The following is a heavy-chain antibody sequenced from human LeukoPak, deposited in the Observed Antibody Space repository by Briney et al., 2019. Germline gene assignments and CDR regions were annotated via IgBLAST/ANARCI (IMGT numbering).Heavy chain of an antibody. V-gene: IGHV3-23*01. CDR3: AKVNWDGYNYFDC. J-gene: IGHJ4*02. D-gene: IGHD5-24*01. Sequence: GGSLRLSCAASGFTFSSYAMSWVRQAPGKGLEWGSVVSGSSDATYYAASVKGRFTISRDNSKNTLYLQMNSLRAEDTAVYYCAKVNWDGYNYFDCWGQGTLVTVSS. CDR1: GFTFSSYA. CDR2: VSGSSDAT.